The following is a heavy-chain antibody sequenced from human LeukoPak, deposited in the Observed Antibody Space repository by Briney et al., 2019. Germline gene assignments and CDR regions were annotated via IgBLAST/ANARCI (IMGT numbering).Heavy chain of an antibody. Sequence: GGSLRLSCAASGFTFSSYAMSWVRQAPGKGLEWVGFIRSKAYGGTTEYAASVKGRFTISRDDSKSIAYLQMNSLKTEDTAVYYCTRDATGSLLFDYWGQGTLVTVSS. D-gene: IGHD4-17*01. CDR3: TRDATGSLLFDY. CDR2: IRSKAYGGTT. J-gene: IGHJ4*02. CDR1: GFTFSSYA. V-gene: IGHV3-49*04.